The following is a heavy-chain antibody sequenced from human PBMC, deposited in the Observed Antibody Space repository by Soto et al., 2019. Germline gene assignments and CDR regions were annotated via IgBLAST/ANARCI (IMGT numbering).Heavy chain of an antibody. CDR2: ISFDGRIK. Sequence: QVQLVESEGGVVQPGGSLRLSCAASEFTFSIYSMHWVRQAPGKGLEWVALISFDGRIKYYADSVKGRFTISRDNSKNTVYLQMNSLRAEDTAVYYCARGNRDIWYFDLWGRGTLVTGSS. J-gene: IGHJ2*01. V-gene: IGHV3-30*04. CDR1: EFTFSIYS. CDR3: ARGNRDIWYFDL.